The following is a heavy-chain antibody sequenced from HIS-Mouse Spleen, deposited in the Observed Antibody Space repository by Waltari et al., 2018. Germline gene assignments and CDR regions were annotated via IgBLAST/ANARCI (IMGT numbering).Heavy chain of an antibody. J-gene: IGHJ3*02. D-gene: IGHD5-18*01. Sequence: QVQLQESGPGLVKPSDTLSLTCTVSGYSISSGYYWRWTRQPPGKGLEWIGSIYHSGSTYYNPSLKSRVTISVDTSKNQFSLKLSSVTAADTAVYYCARGIQLWLRLGAFDIWGQGTMVTVSS. V-gene: IGHV4-38-2*02. CDR2: IYHSGST. CDR3: ARGIQLWLRLGAFDI. CDR1: GYSISSGYY.